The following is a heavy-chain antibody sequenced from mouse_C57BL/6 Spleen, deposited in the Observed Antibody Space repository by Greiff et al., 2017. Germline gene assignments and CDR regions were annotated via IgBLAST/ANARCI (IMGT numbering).Heavy chain of an antibody. Sequence: EVKLMESGGGLVKPGGSLKLSCAASGFTFSSYTMSWVRQTPEKRLEWVATISGGGGNTYYPDSVKGRFTISRDNAKNTLYLQMSSLRSEDTALYYCAREGGIPSLLDYWGQGTTLTVSS. CDR1: GFTFSSYT. CDR2: ISGGGGNT. D-gene: IGHD5-2*01. V-gene: IGHV5-9*01. CDR3: AREGGIPSLLDY. J-gene: IGHJ2*01.